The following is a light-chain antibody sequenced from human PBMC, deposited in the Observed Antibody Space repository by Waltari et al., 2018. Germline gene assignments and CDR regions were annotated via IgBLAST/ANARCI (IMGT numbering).Light chain of an antibody. V-gene: IGKV1-5*03. J-gene: IGKJ4*01. Sequence: DIQMTQSPSTLSASVGHRVTITCRASQSIGSSLAWYQQKPGKAPKVVIYEASSLESGVPSRFSGSGSGTEFTLTISSLQPDDFATYYCQQCNSYLLTFGGGTKVEIK. CDR1: QSIGSS. CDR2: EAS. CDR3: QQCNSYLLT.